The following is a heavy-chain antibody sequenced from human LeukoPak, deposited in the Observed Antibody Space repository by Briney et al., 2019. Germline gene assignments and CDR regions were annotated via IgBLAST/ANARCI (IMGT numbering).Heavy chain of an antibody. CDR3: AKDITGVGSGSYFDY. CDR2: ISWDGGST. CDR1: GFTFDDYT. J-gene: IGHJ4*02. Sequence: GGSLRLSCAASGFTFDDYTMHWVRHAPGKGLEWVSLISWDGGSTYYPDSVKGRFTISRDNSKNSLYLQMNSLRTEDTALYYCAKDITGVGSGSYFDYWGQGTLVTVSS. V-gene: IGHV3-43*01. D-gene: IGHD1-26*01.